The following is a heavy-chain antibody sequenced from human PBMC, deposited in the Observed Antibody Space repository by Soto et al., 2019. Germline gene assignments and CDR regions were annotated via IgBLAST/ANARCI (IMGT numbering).Heavy chain of an antibody. Sequence: QGHLVQSGAEVKKPGASVKVPCKASGYTFTRYGISWVRQAPGQGLEWMGWISGYNGDTNYAQNLQGRVTMTIDTSXSTAYMELRSLTSDDTAVYYCAKNGQPPYYYYGLDVWGQGTTVTVSS. CDR2: ISGYNGDT. D-gene: IGHD2-8*01. CDR1: GYTFTRYG. V-gene: IGHV1-18*01. CDR3: AKNGQPPYYYYGLDV. J-gene: IGHJ6*02.